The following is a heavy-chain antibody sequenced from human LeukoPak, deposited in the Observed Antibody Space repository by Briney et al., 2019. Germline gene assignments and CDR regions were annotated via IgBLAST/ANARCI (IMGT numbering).Heavy chain of an antibody. J-gene: IGHJ4*02. V-gene: IGHV7-4-1*02. CDR2: TNTNTGNP. D-gene: IGHD3-22*01. CDR3: ARDQGSSGYEMVKFDY. CDR1: GYTFTSYA. Sequence: ASVKVSCKASGYTFTSYAMNWVRQAPGQGLEWMGWTNTNTGNPTYAQGFTGRFVFSLDTSVSTAYLQISSLKAEDTAVYYCARDQGSSGYEMVKFDYWGQGTLVTVSS.